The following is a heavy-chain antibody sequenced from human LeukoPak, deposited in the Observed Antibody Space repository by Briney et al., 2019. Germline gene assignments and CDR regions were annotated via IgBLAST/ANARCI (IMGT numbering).Heavy chain of an antibody. J-gene: IGHJ6*03. V-gene: IGHV3-7*01. CDR3: ARDLRIAARLGAYYYMDV. Sequence: PGGSLRLSCAASGFTFSSYWMSWVRQAPGKGLEWVGNIKQDGSEKYYVDSVKGRFTISRDNAKNSLYLQMNSLRAEDTAVYYCARDLRIAARLGAYYYMDVWGKGTTVTVSS. D-gene: IGHD6-6*01. CDR2: IKQDGSEK. CDR1: GFTFSSYW.